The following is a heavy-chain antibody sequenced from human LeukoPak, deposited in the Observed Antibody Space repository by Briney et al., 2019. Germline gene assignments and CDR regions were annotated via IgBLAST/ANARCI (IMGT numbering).Heavy chain of an antibody. D-gene: IGHD6-19*01. CDR3: ARDLGWNYQYYMDV. V-gene: IGHV4-34*01. J-gene: IGHJ6*03. CDR2: INHSGST. Sequence: SETLSLTCAVYGGSFSGYYWSWIRQPPGKGLEWIGEINHSGSTNYNPSLKSRVTISVDTSKNQFSLKLSSVTAADTAVYFCARDLGWNYQYYMDVWGKGTTVIVSS. CDR1: GGSFSGYY.